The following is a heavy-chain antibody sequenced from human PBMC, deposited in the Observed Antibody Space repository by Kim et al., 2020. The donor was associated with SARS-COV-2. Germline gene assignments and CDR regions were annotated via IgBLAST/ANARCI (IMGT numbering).Heavy chain of an antibody. D-gene: IGHD2-15*01. Sequence: SETLSLTCAVYGGSFSGYYWSWIRQPPGKGLEWIGEINHSGSTNYNPSLKSRVTISVDTSKNQFSLKLSSVTAADTAVYYCARGQYCSGGSCYSLGMDVWGQGTTVTVSS. CDR1: GGSFSGYY. V-gene: IGHV4-34*01. J-gene: IGHJ6*02. CDR3: ARGQYCSGGSCYSLGMDV. CDR2: INHSGST.